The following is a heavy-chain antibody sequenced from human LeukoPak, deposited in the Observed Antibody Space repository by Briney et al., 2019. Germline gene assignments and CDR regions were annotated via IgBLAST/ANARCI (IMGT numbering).Heavy chain of an antibody. CDR3: TTNGYSSGMGGFYYYGMDV. J-gene: IGHJ6*02. CDR2: IKSKTDGGIT. Sequence: PGGSLRLSCAASGFTFSNAWMSWVRQAPGKGLEWVGRIKSKTDGGITDYAAPVKDRFTISRDDSKNTLYLQMNSLKTEDTGVYYCTTNGYSSGMGGFYYYGMDVWGQGTMVTVSS. D-gene: IGHD6-19*01. V-gene: IGHV3-15*01. CDR1: GFTFSNAW.